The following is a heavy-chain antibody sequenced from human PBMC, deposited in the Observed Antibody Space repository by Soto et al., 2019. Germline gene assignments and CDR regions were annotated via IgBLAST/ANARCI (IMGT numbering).Heavy chain of an antibody. V-gene: IGHV4-34*01. D-gene: IGHD2-15*01. CDR1: GGSFSGYY. CDR2: INHSGST. CDR3: ARGPGYCSGGSCYSEVPQSYYFDY. Sequence: SETLSLTCAVYGGSFSGYYWSWIRQPPGKGLEWIGEINHSGSTNYNPSLKSRVTISVDTSKNQFSLKLSSVTAADTAVYYCARGPGYCSGGSCYSEVPQSYYFDYWGQGTLVTVSS. J-gene: IGHJ4*02.